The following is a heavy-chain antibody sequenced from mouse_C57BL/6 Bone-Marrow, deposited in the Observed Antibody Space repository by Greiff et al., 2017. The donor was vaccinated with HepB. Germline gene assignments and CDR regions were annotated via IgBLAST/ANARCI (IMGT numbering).Heavy chain of an antibody. CDR1: GFTFSSYA. V-gene: IGHV5-9-1*02. Sequence: EVQRVESGEGLVKPGGSLKLSCAASGFTFSSYAMSWVRQTPEKRLEWVAYISSGGDYIYYADTVKGRFTISRDNASNTLYLQMSSLKSEDTAMYYCTRDEGYFDVWGTGTTVTVSS. J-gene: IGHJ1*03. CDR2: ISSGGDYI. CDR3: TRDEGYFDV.